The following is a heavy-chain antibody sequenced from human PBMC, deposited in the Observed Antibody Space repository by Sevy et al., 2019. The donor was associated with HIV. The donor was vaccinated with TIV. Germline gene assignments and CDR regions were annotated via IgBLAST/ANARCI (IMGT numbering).Heavy chain of an antibody. J-gene: IGHJ6*02. Sequence: GGSLRLSCAASGFTFSSYDMHWVRQATGKGLEWVSAIGTAGDTYYPGSVKGRFTISRENAKNSLHLQMNSLRAGDTAVYYCARGVGGRTAAGPDGMDVWGQRTTVTVSS. V-gene: IGHV3-13*01. CDR1: GFTFSSYD. D-gene: IGHD6-13*01. CDR3: ARGVGGRTAAGPDGMDV. CDR2: IGTAGDT.